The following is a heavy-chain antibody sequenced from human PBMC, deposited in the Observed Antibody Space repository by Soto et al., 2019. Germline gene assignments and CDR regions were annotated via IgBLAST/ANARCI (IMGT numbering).Heavy chain of an antibody. Sequence: GESLKISCKGSGYSFTSYWIGWVRQMPGKGLEWMGIIYPGDSDTRYSPSFQGQVTISADKSISTAYLPWSSLKASDTAMYYYARHPGLLPLKGHFDYWGQGTLVTVSS. CDR1: GYSFTSYW. CDR2: IYPGDSDT. CDR3: ARHPGLLPLKGHFDY. J-gene: IGHJ4*02. D-gene: IGHD2-21*02. V-gene: IGHV5-51*01.